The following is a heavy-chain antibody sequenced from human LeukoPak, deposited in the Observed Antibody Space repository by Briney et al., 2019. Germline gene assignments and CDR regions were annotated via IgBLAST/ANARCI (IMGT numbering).Heavy chain of an antibody. J-gene: IGHJ5*02. D-gene: IGHD6-19*01. CDR1: GFTFGDYA. CDR2: IRSKAYGGTT. Sequence: GGSLRLSCTASGFTFGDYAMSWFRQAPGKGLEWVGFIRSKAYGGTTEYAASVKGRFTISRDDSKSIAYLQMNSLRAEDTAVYYCAKGEYSSGWRSWFDPWGQGTLVTVSS. CDR3: AKGEYSSGWRSWFDP. V-gene: IGHV3-49*03.